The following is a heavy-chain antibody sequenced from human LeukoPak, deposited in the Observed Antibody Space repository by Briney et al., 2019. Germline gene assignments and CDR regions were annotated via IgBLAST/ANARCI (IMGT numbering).Heavy chain of an antibody. V-gene: IGHV3-21*01. Sequence: GGSLRLSCATSGFTFSSYTMNWVRQAPGKGLEWVSSIGTGSTSIYYADSVKGRFTISRDNARNSLYLQMNSLRAEDTAVYYCARIPNSANFPNWFDPWGQGTLLIVSS. CDR3: ARIPNSANFPNWFDP. CDR1: GFTFSSYT. J-gene: IGHJ5*02. D-gene: IGHD4/OR15-4a*01. CDR2: IGTGSTSI.